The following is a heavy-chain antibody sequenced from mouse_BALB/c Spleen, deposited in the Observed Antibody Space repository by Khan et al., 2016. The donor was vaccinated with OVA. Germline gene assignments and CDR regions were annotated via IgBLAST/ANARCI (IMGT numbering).Heavy chain of an antibody. CDR1: GYSFTSHT. V-gene: IGHV1-4*01. CDR3: ARRTTGYAVDY. J-gene: IGHJ4*01. CDR2: INPRSGYT. Sequence: QVQLQQSGAELARPGASVKMSCKASGYSFTSHTMHWVKQRPGQGLEWIGYINPRSGYTNYNQKFNDKATLTADKSSSTAYMQLSSLTSEDSAVYYCARRTTGYAVDYWGQGTSVTVSA. D-gene: IGHD2-14*01.